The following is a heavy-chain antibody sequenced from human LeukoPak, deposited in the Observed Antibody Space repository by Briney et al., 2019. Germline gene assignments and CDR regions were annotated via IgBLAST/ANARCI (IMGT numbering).Heavy chain of an antibody. D-gene: IGHD3-22*01. Sequence: GGSLRLSCAASGFTFSDYYMSWIRQAPGKGLEWVSYISSGSTIYYADSVKGRFTISRDNAKNSLYLQMNSLRAEDTAVYYCARGVTYYYDSSGYYYWGQGTLVTVSS. V-gene: IGHV3-11*01. CDR1: GFTFSDYY. CDR2: ISSGSTI. J-gene: IGHJ4*02. CDR3: ARGVTYYYDSSGYYY.